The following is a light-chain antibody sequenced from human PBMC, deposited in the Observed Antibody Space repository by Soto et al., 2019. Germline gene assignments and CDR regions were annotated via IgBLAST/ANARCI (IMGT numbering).Light chain of an antibody. J-gene: IGKJ5*01. V-gene: IGKV3-20*01. Sequence: EIVLTQSPGTLSSSPGERATLSCRASQSVTNNYLAWYQQKPGQAPRLLIYGASSRATGIPDRFSGSGSGTEFTLTISRLEPEDFAAYYCQQYGSSVTFGQGTRLEIK. CDR3: QQYGSSVT. CDR2: GAS. CDR1: QSVTNNY.